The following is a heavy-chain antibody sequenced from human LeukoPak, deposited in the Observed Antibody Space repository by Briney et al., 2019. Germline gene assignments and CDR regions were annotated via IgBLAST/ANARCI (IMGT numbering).Heavy chain of an antibody. CDR1: GYTFTGYY. J-gene: IGHJ4*02. D-gene: IGHD6-13*01. CDR3: AADGAGDSSSWFARDY. V-gene: IGHV1-2*02. CDR2: INPNSGGT. Sequence: ASVTVTCKASGYTFTGYYIHWLRQAPGQGLEWMGWINPNSGGTNYAQKFQGRVTMTSDTYITTAYMELSRLRSDDTAVYYCAADGAGDSSSWFARDYWGQGTLVTVSS.